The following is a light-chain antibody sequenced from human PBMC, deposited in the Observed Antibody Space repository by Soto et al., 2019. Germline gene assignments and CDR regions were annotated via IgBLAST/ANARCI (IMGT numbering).Light chain of an antibody. J-gene: IGKJ5*01. V-gene: IGKV1-33*01. Sequence: DIQMTQSPSSVSASVGDRVTITCRASQDISRWLAWYQQKPGKAPKLLIYDASNLETGVPSRFSGSGSGTDFTFTISRLQPEDIATYYCQQYENLPTFGQGTRLEI. CDR3: QQYENLPT. CDR2: DAS. CDR1: QDISRW.